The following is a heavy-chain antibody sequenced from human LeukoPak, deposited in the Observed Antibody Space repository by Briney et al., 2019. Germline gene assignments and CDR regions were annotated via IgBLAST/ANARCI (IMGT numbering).Heavy chain of an antibody. J-gene: IGHJ4*02. CDR3: AILASGY. D-gene: IGHD7-27*01. CDR1: GGSFSGYY. Sequence: PSETLSLTCAVYGGSFSGYYWSWIRQPPGKGLEWIGEINHSGSTNYNPSLKSRVTISVDTSKNQFSLKLSSVTAADTAVYYCAILASGYWGQGTLVTVSS. V-gene: IGHV4-34*01. CDR2: INHSGST.